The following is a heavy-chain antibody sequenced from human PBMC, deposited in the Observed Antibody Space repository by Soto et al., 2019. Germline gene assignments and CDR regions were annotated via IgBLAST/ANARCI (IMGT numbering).Heavy chain of an antibody. Sequence: GGSLRLSCAASGFTFSGSAMHWVRQASGKGLEWVGRIRSKANSYATAYAASVKGRFTISRDDSKNTAYLQMNSLETEDTAVYYCTSLEYYYDSSGLEPPVAYWGQGTLVPVSS. CDR3: TSLEYYYDSSGLEPPVAY. CDR2: IRSKANSYAT. CDR1: GFTFSGSA. V-gene: IGHV3-73*01. J-gene: IGHJ4*02. D-gene: IGHD3-22*01.